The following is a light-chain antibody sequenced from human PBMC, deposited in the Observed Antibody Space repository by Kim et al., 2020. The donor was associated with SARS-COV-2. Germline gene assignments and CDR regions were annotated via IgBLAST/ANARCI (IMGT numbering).Light chain of an antibody. CDR2: GAS. CDR1: QSVSNN. J-gene: IGKJ1*01. V-gene: IGKV3-15*01. Sequence: SPGERATPSCRASQSVSNNFLAWYQQQPGQAPRLLISGASTRATGIPARFSGSGSGTEFTLTISSLQSEDFAVYYCQQYSNWPRTFGQGTKVDIK. CDR3: QQYSNWPRT.